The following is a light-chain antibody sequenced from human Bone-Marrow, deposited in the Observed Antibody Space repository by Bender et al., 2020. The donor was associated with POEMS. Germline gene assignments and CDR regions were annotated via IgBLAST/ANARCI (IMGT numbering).Light chain of an antibody. CDR1: SSDVGGYNY. Sequence: QSALTQPRSVSGSPGQSVTISCTGTSSDVGGYNYVSWYQQHPGKVPKVIIYDVSKRPSGVPDRFSGSKSGNTASLTISGLQGEDDADYYCCSYGGTYNVFGTGTTVTVL. CDR2: DVS. V-gene: IGLV2-11*01. J-gene: IGLJ1*01. CDR3: CSYGGTYNV.